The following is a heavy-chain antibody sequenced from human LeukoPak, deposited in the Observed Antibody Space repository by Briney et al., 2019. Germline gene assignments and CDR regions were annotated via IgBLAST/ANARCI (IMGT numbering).Heavy chain of an antibody. Sequence: SETLSLTCDVSGASISGYWWSWIRQPAGKGLEWIGRMYTDGDTNYNPALKSRVTTSLDTSKNQFSLKLSSVTAADTAVYYCARLGSYSDHWGQGTLVTVSS. D-gene: IGHD1-26*01. CDR1: GASISGYW. V-gene: IGHV4-4*07. CDR3: ARLGSYSDH. CDR2: MYTDGDT. J-gene: IGHJ5*02.